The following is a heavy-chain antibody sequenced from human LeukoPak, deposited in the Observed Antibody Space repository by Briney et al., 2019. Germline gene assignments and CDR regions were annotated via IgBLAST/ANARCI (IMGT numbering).Heavy chain of an antibody. Sequence: GGSLRLSCGASGFTFSEHHMDWVRQAPGKGLEWVARIRNKANRYTTEYAASVKGRFTISRDDSKNSLFLQMNGLKTEDTAVYYCARSPRGTSPSDYWGQGTLVTVSS. V-gene: IGHV3-72*01. D-gene: IGHD1-7*01. CDR2: IRNKANRYTT. CDR1: GFTFSEHH. CDR3: ARSPRGTSPSDY. J-gene: IGHJ4*02.